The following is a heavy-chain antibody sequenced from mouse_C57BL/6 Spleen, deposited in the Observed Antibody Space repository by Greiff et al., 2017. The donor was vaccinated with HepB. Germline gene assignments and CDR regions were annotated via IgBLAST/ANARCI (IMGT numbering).Heavy chain of an antibody. CDR3: ARRGYYGSSPYWYFDV. Sequence: EVKLMESGGGLVQPGGSLKLSCAASGFTFSDYGMAWVRQAPRKGPEWVAFISNLAYSIYYADTVTGRFTISRENAKNTLYLEMSSLRSEDTAMYYCARRGYYGSSPYWYFDVWGTGTTVTVSS. CDR2: ISNLAYSI. V-gene: IGHV5-15*01. D-gene: IGHD1-1*01. J-gene: IGHJ1*03. CDR1: GFTFSDYG.